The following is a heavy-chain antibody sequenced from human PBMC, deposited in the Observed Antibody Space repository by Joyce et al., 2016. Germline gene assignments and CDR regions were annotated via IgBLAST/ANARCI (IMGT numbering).Heavy chain of an antibody. J-gene: IGHJ4*02. CDR2: IAYDGTKK. CDR1: GFTFSSDG. Sequence: QVQLVESGGGVVQPGRSLRPSCAASGFTFSSDGIHWVRQAPGKGLEWVAVIAYDGTKKYYVDPLKGRFIISRDNSKNTLYLQMNSLRPEDTAVYYCARDALEESTWSNYWGQGTLVTVSS. D-gene: IGHD2-2*01. CDR3: ARDALEESTWSNY. V-gene: IGHV3-30*03.